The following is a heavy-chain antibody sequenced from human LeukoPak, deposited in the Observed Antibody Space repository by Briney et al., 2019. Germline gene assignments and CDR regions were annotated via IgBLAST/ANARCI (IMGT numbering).Heavy chain of an antibody. D-gene: IGHD6-13*01. V-gene: IGHV4-34*01. Sequence: PSETLSLTCAVYGGSFSGYYWSWIRQPPGKGLEWIGEINHSGSTNYNPSLKSRVTISVDTSKNQFSLKLSSVTAADTAVCYCARGRGSSSWIDYWGQGTLVTVSP. CDR3: ARGRGSSSWIDY. CDR2: INHSGST. J-gene: IGHJ4*02. CDR1: GGSFSGYY.